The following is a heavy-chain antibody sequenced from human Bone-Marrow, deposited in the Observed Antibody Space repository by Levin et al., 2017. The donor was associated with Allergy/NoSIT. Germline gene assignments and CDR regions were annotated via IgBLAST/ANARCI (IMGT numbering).Heavy chain of an antibody. V-gene: IGHV3-74*01. CDR1: GLTFVNYW. CDR3: ATGGNQYYDY. J-gene: IGHJ4*02. D-gene: IGHD2/OR15-2a*01. Sequence: SCAASGLTFVNYWMHWVRQAPGKGLVWLCRVNSDGSDTVYADSVKGRLTISRDNAKNTLYLQMSSLRAEDTAVYYCATGGNQYYDYWGQGTLVTVSS. CDR2: VNSDGSDT.